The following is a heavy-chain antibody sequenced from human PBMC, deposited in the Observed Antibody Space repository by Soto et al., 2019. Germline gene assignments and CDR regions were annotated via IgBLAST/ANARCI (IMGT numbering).Heavy chain of an antibody. V-gene: IGHV3-30*18. Sequence: PGGYMTPACAASGFIFSSYGMLWDSQAPGKGRAWVAVISYAGSNKYYAVSGKGRFTISRDNSKNTVYRQMNSLRAEDTAVYYCAKFSSPTVVTSTKAFDIWGQGTMVTVSS. J-gene: IGHJ3*02. CDR1: GFIFSSYG. D-gene: IGHD4-17*01. CDR3: AKFSSPTVVTSTKAFDI. CDR2: ISYAGSNK.